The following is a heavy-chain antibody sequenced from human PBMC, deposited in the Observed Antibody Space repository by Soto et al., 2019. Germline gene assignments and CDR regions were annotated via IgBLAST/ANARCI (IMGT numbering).Heavy chain of an antibody. CDR1: GFTFSSYS. D-gene: IGHD3-16*01. V-gene: IGHV3-21*01. J-gene: IGHJ6*02. Sequence: PGGSLRLSCAASGFTFSSYSMDWVRQAPGMGLEWVSSISSSNSYIYYADSVKGPFTISRDNAKKSLFLQMNSRRPEDTAVYYCVGALSYEVPDYYYGMDVWGQGTTVTVSS. CDR3: VGALSYEVPDYYYGMDV. CDR2: ISSSNSYI.